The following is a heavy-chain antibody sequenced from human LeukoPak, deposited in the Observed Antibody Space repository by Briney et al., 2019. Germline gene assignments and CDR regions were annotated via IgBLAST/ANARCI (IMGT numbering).Heavy chain of an antibody. V-gene: IGHV3-9*01. Sequence: GGSLRLSCAASGFSVSINYMSWVRQAPGKGLEWVSGISWNSGSIGYADSVKGRFTISRDNAKNSLYLQMNSLRAEDTALYYCAKAVQGIVGATWYYFDYWGQGTLVTVSS. CDR1: GFSVSINY. J-gene: IGHJ4*02. CDR3: AKAVQGIVGATWYYFDY. CDR2: ISWNSGSI. D-gene: IGHD1-26*01.